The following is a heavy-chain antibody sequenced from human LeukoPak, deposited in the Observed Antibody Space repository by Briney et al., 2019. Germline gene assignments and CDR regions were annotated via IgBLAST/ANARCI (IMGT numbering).Heavy chain of an antibody. J-gene: IGHJ6*02. D-gene: IGHD1-26*01. Sequence: ASVKVSCKASGYTFPNYGISWVRQAPGQGLEWMGWISAYNGNTNYAQKLQGRVTMTTDTSTSTAYMELRSLRSDDTAVYYCARRYSGSYYYYGMDVWGQGTTVTVSS. V-gene: IGHV1-18*01. CDR1: GYTFPNYG. CDR2: ISAYNGNT. CDR3: ARRYSGSYYYYGMDV.